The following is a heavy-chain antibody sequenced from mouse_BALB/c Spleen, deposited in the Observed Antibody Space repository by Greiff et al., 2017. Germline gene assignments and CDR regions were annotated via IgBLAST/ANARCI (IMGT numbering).Heavy chain of an antibody. D-gene: IGHD1-1*01. CDR3: KACDYYGSSYAVYFDY. J-gene: IGHJ2*01. V-gene: IGHV14-4*02. CDR2: IDPENGDT. Sequence: EVQLQQSGAELVRSGASVKLSCTASGFNIKDYYMHWVKQRPEQGLEWIGWIDPENGDTEYAPKFQGKATMTADTSSNTAYLQLSSLTSEDTAVYYCKACDYYGSSYAVYFDYWGQGTTLTVSS. CDR1: GFNIKDYY.